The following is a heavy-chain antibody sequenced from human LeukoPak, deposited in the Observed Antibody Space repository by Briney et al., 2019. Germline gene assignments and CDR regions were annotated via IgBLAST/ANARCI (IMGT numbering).Heavy chain of an antibody. V-gene: IGHV4-39*07. J-gene: IGHJ6*03. CDR3: ARDQGYYYYYMDV. CDR1: GGSISSSSYY. Sequence: SETLSLTCTVSGGSISSSSYYWGWIRQPPGKGLEWIGSMYYSGSTYYNPSLKSRVTISVDTSKNQFSLKLSSVTAADTAVYYCARDQGYYYYYMDVWGKGTTVTISS. CDR2: MYYSGST.